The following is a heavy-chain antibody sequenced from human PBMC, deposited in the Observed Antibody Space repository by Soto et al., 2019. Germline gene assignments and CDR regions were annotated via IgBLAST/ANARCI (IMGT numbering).Heavy chain of an antibody. CDR3: VSPLIQWLFTDV. CDR2: ISSDGSHT. V-gene: IGHV3-11*06. CDR1: GFTFSDYY. Sequence: PGGSLRLSCAASGFTFSDYYMTWMRQAPGKGPEWISYISSDGSHTHYADSVEGRFTIARDNAKNSLFLQMNSLRVEDTAVYYCVSPLIQWLFTDVWGKGT. J-gene: IGHJ6*03. D-gene: IGHD3-22*01.